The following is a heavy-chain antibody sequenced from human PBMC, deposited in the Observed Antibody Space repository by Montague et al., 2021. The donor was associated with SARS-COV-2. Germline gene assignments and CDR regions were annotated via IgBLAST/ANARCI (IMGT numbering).Heavy chain of an antibody. CDR1: GFTFSNYE. CDR3: ARGHTAVIPFDY. J-gene: IGHJ4*02. Sequence: SLRLSCAASGFTFSNYEMNWVRQAPGKGLQWLSYISSVSSTIYYAASVKGRFTISRDNAKNSLYLEMNSLRVGDTAVYYCARGHTAVIPFDYWGQGALVTVSS. CDR2: ISSVSSTI. D-gene: IGHD5-18*01. V-gene: IGHV3-48*03.